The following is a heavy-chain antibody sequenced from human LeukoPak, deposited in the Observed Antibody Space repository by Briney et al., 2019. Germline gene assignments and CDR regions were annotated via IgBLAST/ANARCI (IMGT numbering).Heavy chain of an antibody. CDR1: GFTFSSYA. V-gene: IGHV3-23*01. Sequence: GGSLRLSCAASGFTFSSYAMSWVRQAPGKGLEWVSAISGSGGTTYYADSVKGRFTISRDNSKNTLYLQMNSLGAEDTAVYYCAKDLVVGATLTYYFDYWGQGTLVTVSS. CDR2: ISGSGGTT. D-gene: IGHD1-26*01. CDR3: AKDLVVGATLTYYFDY. J-gene: IGHJ4*02.